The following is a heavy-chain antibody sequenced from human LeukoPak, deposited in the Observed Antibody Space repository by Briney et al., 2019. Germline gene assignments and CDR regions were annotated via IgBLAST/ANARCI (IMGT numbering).Heavy chain of an antibody. Sequence: SCKASGYTFTSYDINWVRQATGQGLEWMGRIDSSGTANYNPPLTSRVTLSIDTSRNHISLKLSSVTAADTAVYYCARVVRGVYDYWGQGTLVIVSS. J-gene: IGHJ4*02. V-gene: IGHV4-4*07. CDR1: GYTFTSYD. CDR3: ARVVRGVYDY. D-gene: IGHD3-10*01. CDR2: IDSSGTA.